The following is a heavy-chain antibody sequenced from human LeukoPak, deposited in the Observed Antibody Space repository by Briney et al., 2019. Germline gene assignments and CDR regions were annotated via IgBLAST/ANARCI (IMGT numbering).Heavy chain of an antibody. CDR1: GFTFSSNA. J-gene: IGHJ4*02. D-gene: IGHD6-19*01. CDR3: AKGSSRDYSSGPHY. CDR2: ISGSGVTT. V-gene: IGHV3-23*01. Sequence: GGSLRLSCAASGFTFSSNAMSWVRQAPGQGLEWVSAISGSGVTTYYADSVKGRFTISRDNSRNTLYLQMISLRAEDTAVYFCAKGSSRDYSSGPHYWGQGTLVTVSS.